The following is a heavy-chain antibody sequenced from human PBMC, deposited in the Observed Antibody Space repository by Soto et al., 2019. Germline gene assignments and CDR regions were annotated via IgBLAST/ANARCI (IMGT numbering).Heavy chain of an antibody. J-gene: IGHJ6*02. CDR2: IYYSGST. D-gene: IGHD4-4*01. V-gene: IGHV4-39*01. Sequence: PSETLSLTCTVSGGSISSSSYYWGWIRQPPGKGLEWIGSIYYSGSTYYNPSLKSRVTISVDTSKNQFSLKLSSVTAADTAVYYCATNYAYYYYYGMDVCGQRTTVTVSS. CDR3: ATNYAYYYYYGMDV. CDR1: GGSISSSSYY.